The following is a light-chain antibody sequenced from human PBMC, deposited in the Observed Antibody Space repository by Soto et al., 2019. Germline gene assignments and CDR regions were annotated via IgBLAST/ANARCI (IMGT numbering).Light chain of an antibody. CDR1: QSVSSSF. Sequence: EIVLTQSPGTLSLSPGERATLSCRASQSVSSSFLAWYQQKPGQAPRLLIYGASSRATGITDRFSGSGSGTDFTLTISRLEPEDVAVYCCQQYGSSPLTFGGGTKVEIK. CDR2: GAS. V-gene: IGKV3-20*01. J-gene: IGKJ4*01. CDR3: QQYGSSPLT.